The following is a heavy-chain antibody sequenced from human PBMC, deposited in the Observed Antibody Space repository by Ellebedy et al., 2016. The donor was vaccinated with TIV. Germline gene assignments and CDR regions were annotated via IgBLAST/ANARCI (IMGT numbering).Heavy chain of an antibody. CDR2: ISSSGSSV. CDR3: ARDTRFIDHQHNWFDP. J-gene: IGHJ5*02. V-gene: IGHV3-11*01. CDR1: GFTFSDYY. D-gene: IGHD2-2*01. Sequence: GESLKISCAASGFTFSDYYMIWNRQAPGKGLEWVSYISSSGSSVYYADSVKGRFTISRDNAKNSLYLQINTLRAEDTAVYYCARDTRFIDHQHNWFDPWGQGTLVTVSS.